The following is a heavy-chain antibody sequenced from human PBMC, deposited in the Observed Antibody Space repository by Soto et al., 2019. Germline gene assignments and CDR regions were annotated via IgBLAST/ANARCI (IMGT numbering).Heavy chain of an antibody. CDR1: GYTFSTYW. D-gene: IGHD1-20*01. CDR3: ARGRGTEHNWKLIDDFHV. J-gene: IGHJ3*01. Sequence: PGESLKISCEGYGYTFSTYWIGWVRQMPGKGLEWLGLIYPADSDVRYSPSFQGHVTISADESISTAYLKWASLKASDAAIYYCARGRGTEHNWKLIDDFHVWGQGTMV. CDR2: IYPADSDV. V-gene: IGHV5-51*01.